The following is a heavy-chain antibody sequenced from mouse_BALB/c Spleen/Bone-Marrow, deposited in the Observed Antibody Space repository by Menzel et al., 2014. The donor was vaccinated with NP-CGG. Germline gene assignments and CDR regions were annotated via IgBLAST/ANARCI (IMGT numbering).Heavy chain of an antibody. J-gene: IGHJ4*01. D-gene: IGHD2-2*01. CDR2: INPGSGGT. Sequence: QVQLQQSGAELVRPGTSVKVSCKASGYAFTNYLIEWVKQRPGQGLEWIGVINPGSGGTNYNEKFKGKATLTADKSSSTAYMQLSSLTSDDSAVYFCAMWLRRDYYAMDYWGQGTSVTVSS. V-gene: IGHV1-54*01. CDR1: GYAFTNYL. CDR3: AMWLRRDYYAMDY.